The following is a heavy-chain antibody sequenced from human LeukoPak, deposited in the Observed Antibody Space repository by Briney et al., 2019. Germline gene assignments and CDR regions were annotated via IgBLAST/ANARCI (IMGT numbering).Heavy chain of an antibody. Sequence: ASVKVSCKASGYTFTGYYMHWVRQAPGQGLEWMGWINPNSGGTNYAQKFQGWVTMTRDTSISTAYMELSRLRSDDTAVYYCARGLQIEMATTPFDYWGQGTLVTVSS. V-gene: IGHV1-2*04. J-gene: IGHJ4*02. CDR3: ARGLQIEMATTPFDY. CDR2: INPNSGGT. CDR1: GYTFTGYY. D-gene: IGHD5-24*01.